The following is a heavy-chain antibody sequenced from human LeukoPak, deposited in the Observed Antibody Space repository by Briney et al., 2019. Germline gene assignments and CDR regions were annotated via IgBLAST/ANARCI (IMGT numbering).Heavy chain of an antibody. Sequence: LPGGSLRLSCAASGFTFSSYAMSWVRQAPGKGLEWVSAISGGGGSTYYADSVKGRFTISRDNSKNTLYLQMNSLRAEDTAVYYCAKDQGSNVVGVTDYWGQGTLVTVSS. CDR3: AKDQGSNVVGVTDY. V-gene: IGHV3-23*01. CDR1: GFTFSSYA. CDR2: ISGGGGST. J-gene: IGHJ4*02. D-gene: IGHD1-26*01.